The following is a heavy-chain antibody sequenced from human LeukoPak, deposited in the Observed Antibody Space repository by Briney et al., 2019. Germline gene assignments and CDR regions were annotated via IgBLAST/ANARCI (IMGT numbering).Heavy chain of an antibody. J-gene: IGHJ4*02. D-gene: IGHD3-10*01. CDR1: GGSIRSSYYY. CDR2: IYYSGST. Sequence: SETLSLTCTVSGGSIRSSYYYWGWIRQPPGKGLEWIGYIYYSGSTYYNPSLKSRVTKSVDTSKNQFSLKLSSVTAADTAVYYCARSYYYGSGSGVLDYWGQGTLVTVSS. V-gene: IGHV4-31*03. CDR3: ARSYYYGSGSGVLDY.